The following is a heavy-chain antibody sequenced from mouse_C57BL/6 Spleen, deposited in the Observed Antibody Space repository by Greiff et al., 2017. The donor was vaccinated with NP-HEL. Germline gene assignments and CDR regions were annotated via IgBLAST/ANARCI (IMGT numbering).Heavy chain of an antibody. V-gene: IGHV1-4*01. CDR3: ARGTDTTGFDY. J-gene: IGHJ2*01. CDR1: GYTFTSYT. CDR2: INPSSGYT. Sequence: QVQLKESGAELARPGASVKMSCKASGYTFTSYTMHWVKQRPGQGLEWIGYINPSSGYTKYNQKFKDKATLTADKSSSTAYMQLSSLTSEDSAVYYCARGTDTTGFDYWGQGTTLTVSS. D-gene: IGHD2-12*01.